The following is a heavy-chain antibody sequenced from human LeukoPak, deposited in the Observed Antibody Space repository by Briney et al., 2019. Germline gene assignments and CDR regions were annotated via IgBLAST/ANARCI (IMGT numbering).Heavy chain of an antibody. V-gene: IGHV3-74*01. J-gene: IGHJ4*02. CDR1: GFTFSSYW. Sequence: GGSLRLSCAAAGFTFSSYWMHWVRHAPGEGLGWVSRINSDGSSTSYADSVKGRFTISRDKAKNTLYLQMNSLRAEDTAVYYCARAGSYFDWLLAFDYWGQGTLVTVSS. D-gene: IGHD3-9*01. CDR2: INSDGSST. CDR3: ARAGSYFDWLLAFDY.